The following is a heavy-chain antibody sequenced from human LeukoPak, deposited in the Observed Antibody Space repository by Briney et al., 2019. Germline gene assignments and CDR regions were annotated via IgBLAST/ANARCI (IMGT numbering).Heavy chain of an antibody. CDR1: GFTFSTYN. D-gene: IGHD3/OR15-3a*01. CDR3: AKDGSNYFDY. CDR2: VGGTDGRT. V-gene: IGHV3-23*01. J-gene: IGHJ4*02. Sequence: SGGSLRLSCAASGFTFSTYNMNWVRQAPGKGLEWVSAVGGTDGRTYYAAFVKGRFTIYRDNSKNTLYLQMNSLRAEDTAVYYCAKDGSNYFDYWGQGTLVTVSS.